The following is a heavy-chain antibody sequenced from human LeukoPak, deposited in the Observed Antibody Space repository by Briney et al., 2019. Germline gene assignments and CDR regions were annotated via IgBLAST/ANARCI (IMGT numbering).Heavy chain of an antibody. V-gene: IGHV3-48*04. D-gene: IGHD3-10*02. CDR1: GFTFSSYS. CDR3: ARDYHLMIGELRSYYFDY. Sequence: TGGSLRLSCAASGFTFSSYSMNWVRQAPGKGLEWVSYISSSSSTIYYADSVKGRFTISRDNAKNSLYLQMNSLRAEDTAEYYCARDYHLMIGELRSYYFDYWGQGTLVTVSS. CDR2: ISSSSSTI. J-gene: IGHJ4*02.